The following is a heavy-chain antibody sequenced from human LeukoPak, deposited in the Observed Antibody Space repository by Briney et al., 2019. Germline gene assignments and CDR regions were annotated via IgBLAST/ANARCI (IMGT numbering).Heavy chain of an antibody. Sequence: GGSLRLSCAASGFTFKNYGMNWVRQAPGEGLEWVSGISPGGETPYYADSVRGRFTISRDSSKNTLFLQMNRLRPEDAAVYYCAKAPVTTCRGAYCYPFDYWGQGTLVTVSS. D-gene: IGHD2-21*01. CDR2: ISPGGETP. CDR3: AKAPVTTCRGAYCYPFDY. J-gene: IGHJ4*02. CDR1: GFTFKNYG. V-gene: IGHV3-23*01.